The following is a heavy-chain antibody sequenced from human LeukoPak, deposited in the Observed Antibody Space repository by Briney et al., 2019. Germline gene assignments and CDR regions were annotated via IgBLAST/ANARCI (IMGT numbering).Heavy chain of an antibody. CDR2: IYHSGST. CDR3: ARAYYYDSSGYQYNWFDP. CDR1: GRSISSGGYS. Sequence: SETLSLPCAVSGRSISSGGYSWRWIRQPPGKGLEWIGYIYHSGSTYYNPSLKSRVTISVDRSKNQFSLKLSSVTAADTAVYYCARAYYYDSSGYQYNWFDPWGQGTLVTVSS. V-gene: IGHV4-30-2*01. D-gene: IGHD3-22*01. J-gene: IGHJ5*02.